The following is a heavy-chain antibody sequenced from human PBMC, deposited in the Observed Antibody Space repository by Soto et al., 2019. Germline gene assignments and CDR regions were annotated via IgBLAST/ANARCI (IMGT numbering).Heavy chain of an antibody. CDR3: ARGNWFDP. V-gene: IGHV1-8*01. J-gene: IGHJ5*02. CDR2: VNPDSGKT. CDR1: GYTFITYD. Sequence: QVQLVQSGAEVKKPGASVKVSCKASGYTFITYDINWVRQATGQGLEWVGWVNPDSGKTDYARKFQGRVTMTRNTSISTVFMEPSVLRSVDTAVYYCARGNWFDPWGQGTLVTVSS.